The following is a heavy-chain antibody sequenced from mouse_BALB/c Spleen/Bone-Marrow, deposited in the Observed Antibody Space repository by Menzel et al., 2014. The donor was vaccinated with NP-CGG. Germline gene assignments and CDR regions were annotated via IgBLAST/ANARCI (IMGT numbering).Heavy chain of an antibody. V-gene: IGHV1S34*01. Sequence: LVKTGASVKISCKASGYSFTGHYMHWVKQGHGKSLEWIGYISCYNGATSYNQKFRGKATFTVDTSSSTAYMQFNSLTSEDSAVYYCARSRDYGTSKSAWFAYWGQGTLVTVSA. CDR3: ARSRDYGTSKSAWFAY. CDR1: GYSFTGHY. D-gene: IGHD1-1*01. J-gene: IGHJ3*01. CDR2: ISCYNGAT.